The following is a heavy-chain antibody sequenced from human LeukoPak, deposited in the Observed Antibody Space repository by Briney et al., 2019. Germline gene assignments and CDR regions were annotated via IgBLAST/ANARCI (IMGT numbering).Heavy chain of an antibody. V-gene: IGHV1-2*02. CDR3: ARDAPGTVTTLLHWFDP. J-gene: IGHJ5*02. CDR2: INPNSGGT. D-gene: IGHD4-17*01. Sequence: ASVKVSCKASGYTFTGYYMHWVRQAPGQGLEWMGWINPNSGGTNYAQKLQGRVIMTRDTSISTAYMELSRLRSDDMAVYYCARDAPGTVTTLLHWFDPWGQGTLVTVSS. CDR1: GYTFTGYY.